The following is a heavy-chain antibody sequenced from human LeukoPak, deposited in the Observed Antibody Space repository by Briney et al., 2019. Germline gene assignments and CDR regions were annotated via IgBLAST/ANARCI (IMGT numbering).Heavy chain of an antibody. J-gene: IGHJ4*02. CDR1: GGSISSGDYY. D-gene: IGHD3-16*02. CDR2: ISYSGST. V-gene: IGHV4-30-4*01. CDR3: ARDRYGQRILHS. Sequence: SQTLSLTCTVSGGSISSGDYYWSWLRQPPGKGLELIWYISYSGSTHYNPSLKIRITISIDTSKNQYSLELSSVTAADTAVYYCARDRYGQRILHSWSQGTLVTVSS.